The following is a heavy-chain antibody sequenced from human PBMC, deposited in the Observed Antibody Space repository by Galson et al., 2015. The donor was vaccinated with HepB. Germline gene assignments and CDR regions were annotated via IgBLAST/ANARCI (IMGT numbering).Heavy chain of an antibody. CDR2: IKSTTDGGTP. V-gene: IGHV3-15*01. D-gene: IGHD5-24*01. CDR3: TTDTATRPPQRWLHLRASKYYYMDV. J-gene: IGHJ6*03. CDR1: GFIFNNAW. Sequence: SLRLSCAASGFIFNNAWMSWVRQAPGKGLEWVGRIKSTTDGGTPDYAVSVKGRFTISRDDSKRTLYLQVNSLKTEDTAVYYCTTDTATRPPQRWLHLRASKYYYMDVWGKGTTVTVSS.